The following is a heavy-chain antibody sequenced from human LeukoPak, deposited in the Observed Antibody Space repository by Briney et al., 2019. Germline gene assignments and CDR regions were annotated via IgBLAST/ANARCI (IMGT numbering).Heavy chain of an antibody. CDR3: ARQTGSGLFILP. D-gene: IGHD3/OR15-3a*01. CDR2: IYYTGTT. Sequence: KPSETLSLTCTVSGGSMNINNYYWAWIRQSPGKGLEWLGSIYYTGTTYYNPSLDHRVTISVDTSKNQFSLRLSFVTAADTAVYYCARQTGSGLFILPGGQGTLVTVSS. V-gene: IGHV4-39*07. J-gene: IGHJ4*02. CDR1: GGSMNINNYY.